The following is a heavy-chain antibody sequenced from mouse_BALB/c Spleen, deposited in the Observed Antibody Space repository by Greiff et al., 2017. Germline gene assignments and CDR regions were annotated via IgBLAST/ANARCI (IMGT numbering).Heavy chain of an antibody. V-gene: IGHV1-15*01. CDR1: GYTFTDYE. Sequence: VQLQQSGAELVRPGASVTLSCKASGYTFTDYEMHWVKQTPVHGLEWIGAIDPETGGTAYNQKFKGKATLTADKSSSTAYMELRSLTSEDSAVYYCTRVDYERGFAYWGQGTLVTVSA. CDR2: IDPETGGT. J-gene: IGHJ3*01. CDR3: TRVDYERGFAY. D-gene: IGHD2-4*01.